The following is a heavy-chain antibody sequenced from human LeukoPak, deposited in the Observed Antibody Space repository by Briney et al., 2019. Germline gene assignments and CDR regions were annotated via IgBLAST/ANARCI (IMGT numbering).Heavy chain of an antibody. CDR3: ARGSSWYSIGY. Sequence: SETLSPTCAVYGGSFSGYYWSWIRQPPGKGLEWIGEINHSGSTNYNPSLKSRVTISVDTSKNQFSPKLSSVTAADTAVYYCARGSSWYSIGYWGQGTLVTVSS. D-gene: IGHD6-13*01. V-gene: IGHV4-34*01. CDR1: GGSFSGYY. CDR2: INHSGST. J-gene: IGHJ4*02.